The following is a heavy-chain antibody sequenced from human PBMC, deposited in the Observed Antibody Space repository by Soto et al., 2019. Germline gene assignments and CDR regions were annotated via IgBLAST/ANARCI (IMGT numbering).Heavy chain of an antibody. CDR3: ARGKLPGFYDYGDYSWEY. CDR2: IYHSGST. Sequence: QLQLQESGSGLVKPSQTLSLTCAVSGGSISSGGYSWSWIRQPPGKGLEWIGYIYHSGSTYYNPSLKSRVTLSVDRSKNQFSLKLSSVTAADTAVYYCARGKLPGFYDYGDYSWEYWGQGTLVTVSS. CDR1: GGSISSGGYS. J-gene: IGHJ4*02. D-gene: IGHD4-17*01. V-gene: IGHV4-30-2*01.